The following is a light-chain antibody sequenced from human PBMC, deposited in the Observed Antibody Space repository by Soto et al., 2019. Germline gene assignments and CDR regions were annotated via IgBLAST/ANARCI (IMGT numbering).Light chain of an antibody. CDR2: RGS. CDR1: QSLLHSNGNNY. Sequence: DIMLTQSPLSLPVTPGEPASISCRSSQSLLHSNGNNYLDWFLQKPGQSPQLLIYRGSNRASGVPDRFSGSVSGTDFTLKISRVEAGDVGVYYGMRGLRGTVGQGTRLEIK. J-gene: IGKJ5*01. CDR3: MRGLRGT. V-gene: IGKV2-28*01.